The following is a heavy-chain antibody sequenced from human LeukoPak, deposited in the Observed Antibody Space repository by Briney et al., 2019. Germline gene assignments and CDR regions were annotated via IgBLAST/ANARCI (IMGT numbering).Heavy chain of an antibody. CDR3: AGMARLGNGGYY. D-gene: IGHD3-16*01. CDR1: GGTFSSYA. V-gene: IGHV1-69*13. CDR2: IIPIFGTA. Sequence: ASVKVSCKASGGTFSSYAISWVRQAPGQGLEWMGGIIPIFGTANYAQKFQGRVTITADESTSTAYMELSSRRSEDTAVYYCAGMARLGNGGYYWGQGTLVTVSS. J-gene: IGHJ4*02.